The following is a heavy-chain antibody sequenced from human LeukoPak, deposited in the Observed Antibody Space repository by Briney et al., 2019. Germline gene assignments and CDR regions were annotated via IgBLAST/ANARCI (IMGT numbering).Heavy chain of an antibody. D-gene: IGHD2-15*01. V-gene: IGHV1-18*01. CDR3: AGGREGIVVVVNDSEAFDM. J-gene: IGHJ3*02. Sequence: ASVKVSCKASGYTFTSYGINWVRQAPGQGLEWMGWISTYNGNTNYAQKLQGRVTMTTDTSTSTAYMELRSLRSDDTAVYYCAGGREGIVVVVNDSEAFDMWGQGTMVTVSS. CDR2: ISTYNGNT. CDR1: GYTFTSYG.